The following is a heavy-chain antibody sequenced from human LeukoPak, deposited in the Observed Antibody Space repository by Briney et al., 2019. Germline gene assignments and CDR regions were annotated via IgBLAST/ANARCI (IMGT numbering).Heavy chain of an antibody. D-gene: IGHD5-24*01. V-gene: IGHV4-59*08. CDR1: GGSISPYY. CDR2: ISYSGST. Sequence: SETLSLTCTVSGGSISPYYWSWLRQPPGKGLEWIGYISYSGSTKYNPSLKSRVTISVDTSKNQFSLKLSSVTAADTAVYYCARGARAGYNLEPFDYWGQGTLVTVSS. J-gene: IGHJ4*02. CDR3: ARGARAGYNLEPFDY.